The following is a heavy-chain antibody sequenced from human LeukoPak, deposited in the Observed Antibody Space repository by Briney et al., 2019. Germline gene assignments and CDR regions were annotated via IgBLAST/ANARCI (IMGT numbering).Heavy chain of an antibody. V-gene: IGHV3-23*01. Sequence: SGGSLRLSCAASGFTFSTYAMSWVREAPGKGLGWVSLISGSGGSTYNADSVKGRFTISRDNSKNTLYLQMKSLRADDTAVYYCAKAPAYCSGGTCYDYWGQGSLVTVSS. CDR3: AKAPAYCSGGTCYDY. CDR1: GFTFSTYA. J-gene: IGHJ4*02. D-gene: IGHD2-15*01. CDR2: ISGSGGST.